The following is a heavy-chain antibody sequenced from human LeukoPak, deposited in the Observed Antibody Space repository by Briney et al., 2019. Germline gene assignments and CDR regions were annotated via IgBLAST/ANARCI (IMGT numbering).Heavy chain of an antibody. D-gene: IGHD1/OR15-1a*01. Sequence: ASVKVSCKASGGTFSSYAISWVRQAPGQGLELMGWINTYNGNTNYAQKFRGRVTMTTDTSTTTAYMELRSLTSDDTAVYYCTRDGARNTWYRLWGQGTLVTVSS. CDR3: TRDGARNTWYRL. CDR2: INTYNGNT. CDR1: GGTFSSYA. J-gene: IGHJ4*02. V-gene: IGHV1-18*01.